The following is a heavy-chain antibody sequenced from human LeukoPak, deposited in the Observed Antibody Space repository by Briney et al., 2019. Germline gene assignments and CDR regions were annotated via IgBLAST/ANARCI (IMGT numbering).Heavy chain of an antibody. CDR3: ARGTTAAAGIFDC. CDR2: IYSSGST. Sequence: PSETLTLTCSVSGGSNSSYYWSWVRQPAGKVLEWIGRIYSSGSTNYNPSLNSRVTMSVDTSNNQFSLRLTSVTAANTAVYYCARGTTAAAGIFDCWGQGTLVTVSS. J-gene: IGHJ4*02. D-gene: IGHD6-13*01. CDR1: GGSNSSYY. V-gene: IGHV4-4*07.